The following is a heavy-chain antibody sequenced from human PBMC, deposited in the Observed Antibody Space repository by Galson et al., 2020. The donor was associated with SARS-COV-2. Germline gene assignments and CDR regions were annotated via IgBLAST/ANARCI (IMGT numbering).Heavy chain of an antibody. CDR1: GGSFSGYY. V-gene: IGHV4-34*01. D-gene: IGHD3-3*01. Sequence: SETLSLTCAVYGGSFSGYYWSWIRQPPGKGLEWIGEINSSGSTNYNPSLKSRVNISVDTSKNHFSLKLSSVTAAATAVYYCARGEGITIFGVVIIGAFDIWGQGKMVTVSS. CDR2: INSSGST. CDR3: ARGEGITIFGVVIIGAFDI. J-gene: IGHJ3*02.